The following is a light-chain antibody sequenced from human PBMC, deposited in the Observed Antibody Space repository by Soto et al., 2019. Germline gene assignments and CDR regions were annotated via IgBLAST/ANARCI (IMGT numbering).Light chain of an antibody. CDR2: KAS. Sequence: DIQMTRSPSTLSASVGDRVTITCRASQTISSWLAWYQQKPGKAPKILIYKASTLKSGVPSRFSGSGSGTEFTLTISSLKNDDFATYYCQHYNSYPEAFGQGTKVDIK. V-gene: IGKV1-5*03. CDR3: QHYNSYPEA. CDR1: QTISSW. J-gene: IGKJ1*01.